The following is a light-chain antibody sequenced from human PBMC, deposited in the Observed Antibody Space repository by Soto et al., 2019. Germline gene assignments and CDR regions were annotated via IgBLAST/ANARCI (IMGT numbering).Light chain of an antibody. Sequence: DIQMTQSPSSLPASVGDRVTITCRASQGIGNDLGWYQQKPGNAPKRLIYAASSLQSGVPSRFSGSESGTEFTLTISSLQPEDFATYYCQQYNSYPLTFGGGTKVEV. CDR3: QQYNSYPLT. CDR2: AAS. CDR1: QGIGND. J-gene: IGKJ4*01. V-gene: IGKV1-17*01.